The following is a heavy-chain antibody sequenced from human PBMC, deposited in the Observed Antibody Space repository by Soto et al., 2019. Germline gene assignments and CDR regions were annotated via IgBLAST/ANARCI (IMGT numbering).Heavy chain of an antibody. D-gene: IGHD6-6*01. CDR3: SRGTSIPASGDY. CDR1: GYTFTNYG. CDR2: VSAYNGER. V-gene: IGHV1-18*01. Sequence: QVQLVQSGAEVKKPGASVKVSCKASGYTFTNYGINWVRQAPGQGLEWLGWVSAYNGERRYAQRVQARVIMTTDTSTTTAYMELRRLRSDDTAVYFCSRGTSIPASGDYWGQGTRVTVSS. J-gene: IGHJ4*01.